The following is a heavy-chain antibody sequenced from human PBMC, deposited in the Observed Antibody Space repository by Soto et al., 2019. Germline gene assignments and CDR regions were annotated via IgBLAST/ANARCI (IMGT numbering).Heavy chain of an antibody. CDR3: ARRNFGWSFDF. J-gene: IGHJ4*02. Sequence: GESLKISCKGSGYSFSTYWIGWVRQMPGRGLEWMGIIYPGDSDTRYSPSFQGQVTISADKSISTAYLQWSSLRASDTAMYYCARRNFGWSFDFWGPGTLVTVSS. CDR1: GYSFSTYW. CDR2: IYPGDSDT. V-gene: IGHV5-51*01. D-gene: IGHD3-9*01.